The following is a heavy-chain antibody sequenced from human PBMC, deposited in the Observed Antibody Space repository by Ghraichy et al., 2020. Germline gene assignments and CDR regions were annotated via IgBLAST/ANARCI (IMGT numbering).Heavy chain of an antibody. J-gene: IGHJ2*01. D-gene: IGHD1-26*01. CDR3: AKGKGSGSYFNWSFNV. Sequence: GGSLRLSCAASGFTFSSFAMSWVRQAPGKGLEWVSTISGSGGSTYYADSVKGRFTISRDNSKNTLYLQMNSLRAEDTAVYYCAKGKGSGSYFNWSFNVWGRGTLVTFSS. V-gene: IGHV3-23*01. CDR1: GFTFSSFA. CDR2: ISGSGGST.